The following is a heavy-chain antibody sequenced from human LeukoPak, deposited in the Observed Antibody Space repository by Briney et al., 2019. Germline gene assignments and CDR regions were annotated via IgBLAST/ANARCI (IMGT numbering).Heavy chain of an antibody. V-gene: IGHV3-53*01. D-gene: IGHD1-26*01. CDR3: ARGRRWDLLVSLIDASDI. Sequence: GVSLRLSCAASGFSVSSNFMTWVRQAPGKGLEGVSVIFSGGSTYYADSVKGRFTISRDNYKNTVYLQMNSLRVEDKAVYYCARGRRWDLLVSLIDASDIWGQGTMVTVSS. CDR2: IFSGGST. J-gene: IGHJ3*02. CDR1: GFSVSSNF.